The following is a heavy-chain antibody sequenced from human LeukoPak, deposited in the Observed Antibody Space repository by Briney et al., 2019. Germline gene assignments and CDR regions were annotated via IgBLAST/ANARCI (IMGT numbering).Heavy chain of an antibody. J-gene: IGHJ6*03. Sequence: GSSVAVSCKASGYTFTNYGISWVRQAPGQGLEWMGWISAYNGNTKYAQKLQGRVTMTTDTSTSTAYMELRSLRSDDTAVYYCARVGDHYYHLDVWGKGTTVTVSS. CDR3: ARVGDHYYHLDV. CDR1: GYTFTNYG. CDR2: ISAYNGNT. D-gene: IGHD3-16*01. V-gene: IGHV1-18*01.